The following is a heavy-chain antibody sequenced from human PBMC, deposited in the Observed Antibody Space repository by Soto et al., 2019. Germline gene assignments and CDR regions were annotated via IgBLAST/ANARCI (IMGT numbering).Heavy chain of an antibody. J-gene: IGHJ5*02. Sequence: GASVKVSCKASGYTFTRYTMNWVRQAPGQRLEWMGWINPDNGNTKSSQKFQDRVIITRDTSASTAYMDLSSLRSEDTAVYYCARGIATGQLDPWDPGTLDTVSS. CDR3: ARGIATGQLDP. CDR1: GYTFTRYT. V-gene: IGHV1-3*01. D-gene: IGHD2-15*01. CDR2: INPDNGNT.